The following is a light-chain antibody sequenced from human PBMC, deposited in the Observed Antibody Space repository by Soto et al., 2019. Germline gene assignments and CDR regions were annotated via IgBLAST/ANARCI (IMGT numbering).Light chain of an antibody. CDR3: QQHGSSPIT. Sequence: EIVLTQSPGTLSLSPLERATLSFRASQTVTSNYLAWHQQKPGQTPRLLIYGASSRATGIPDRFSGSGSGTDFTLTISRLEPEDFAVYYCQQHGSSPITFGQGTRLEIK. CDR2: GAS. CDR1: QTVTSNY. J-gene: IGKJ5*01. V-gene: IGKV3-20*01.